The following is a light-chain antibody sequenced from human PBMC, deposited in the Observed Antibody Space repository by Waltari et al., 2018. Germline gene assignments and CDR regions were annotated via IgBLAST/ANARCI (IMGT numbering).Light chain of an antibody. CDR2: LDS. CDR3: LQALQTPLFA. CDR1: QGPLHCNGYNF. Sequence: DIVMTQSPLPLPVTPGEPASLPCRFSQGPLHCNGYNFLDWFLQKPGQSPHLLIYLDSNRASGVPDRFSGSASGTDFALKNSRVEAEDVGVYHCLQALQTPLFALGPGTKVHIK. J-gene: IGKJ3*01. V-gene: IGKV2-28*01.